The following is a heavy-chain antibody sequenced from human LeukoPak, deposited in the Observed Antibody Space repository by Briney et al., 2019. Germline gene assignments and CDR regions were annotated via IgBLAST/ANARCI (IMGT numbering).Heavy chain of an antibody. CDR2: SDPKDKT. V-gene: IGHV1-24*01. J-gene: IGHJ5*02. CDR3: AIRRLAVASAPFDH. D-gene: IGHD3-16*01. Sequence: ASVEVSCKVSGRTLSQFSLQWVRQVPGKGLEWMGGSDPKDKTFYAQNFQGRVTLTEVTSTDTAYMELSSLIFEDTAVYYCAIRRLAVASAPFDHWGQGTLVTVSS. CDR1: GRTLSQFS.